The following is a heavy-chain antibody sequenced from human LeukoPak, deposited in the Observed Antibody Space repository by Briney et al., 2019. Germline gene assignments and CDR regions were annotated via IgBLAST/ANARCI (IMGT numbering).Heavy chain of an antibody. D-gene: IGHD1/OR15-1a*01. J-gene: IGHJ4*02. Sequence: GGSLRLSCAASGFTVSSNYTSWVRQAPGKGLEWVSVIYSGGNTYYADSVKGRFTISRDNSKNTVFLQMNSLTVEDTAVYYCAFTGPLAGTFDYWGQGTLVTVSS. V-gene: IGHV3-53*01. CDR3: AFTGPLAGTFDY. CDR2: IYSGGNT. CDR1: GFTVSSNY.